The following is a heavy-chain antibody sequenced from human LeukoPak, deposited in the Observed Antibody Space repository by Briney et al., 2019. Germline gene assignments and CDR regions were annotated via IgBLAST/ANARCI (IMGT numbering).Heavy chain of an antibody. CDR2: ISSSSSDI. V-gene: IGHV3-21*01. CDR1: GFTFSSYS. CDR3: ARDGIMTYAFDI. Sequence: SGGSLRLSCAASGFTFSSYSMNWVRQAPGKGLEWVSSISSSSSDINYADSVKGRFTISRDNAKNSLYLQMNGLRAEDTAVYFCARDGIMTYAFDIWGQGTKVTVSP. J-gene: IGHJ3*02. D-gene: IGHD1-1*01.